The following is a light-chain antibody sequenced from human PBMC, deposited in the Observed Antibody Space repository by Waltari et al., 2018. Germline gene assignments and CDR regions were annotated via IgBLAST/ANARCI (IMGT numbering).Light chain of an antibody. CDR1: QTLISGH. Sequence: IVLTQSPGTLSLSPGERATPSCRASQTLISGHLAWYQQKPGQAPRLLIYGASTRATGIPDRFSGSGSGTEFTLTISSLQSEDFAVYYCQQYYRWWTFGLGTKVERK. J-gene: IGKJ1*01. CDR2: GAS. V-gene: IGKV3-20*01. CDR3: QQYYRWWT.